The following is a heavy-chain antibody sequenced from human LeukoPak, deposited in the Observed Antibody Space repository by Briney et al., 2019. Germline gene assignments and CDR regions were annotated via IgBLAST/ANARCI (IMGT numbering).Heavy chain of an antibody. D-gene: IGHD3-10*01. V-gene: IGHV3-21*01. CDR1: GFTFSSYA. Sequence: GGSLRLSCAASGFTFSSYAMSWVRQAPGKGLEWVSSISSSSSYIYYADSVKGRFTISRDNAKNSLYLQMNSLRAEDTAVYYCARVGFGYYFDYWGQGTLVTVSS. J-gene: IGHJ4*02. CDR3: ARVGFGYYFDY. CDR2: ISSSSSYI.